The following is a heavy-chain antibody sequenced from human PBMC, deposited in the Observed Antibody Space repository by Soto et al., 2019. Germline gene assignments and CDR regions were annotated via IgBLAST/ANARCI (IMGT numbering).Heavy chain of an antibody. CDR3: ARDSVVTAIYGMDV. J-gene: IGHJ6*02. CDR1: GFTFSSYW. V-gene: IGHV3-7*01. Sequence: GGSLRLSCAASGFTFSSYWMSWVRPAPGKGLEWVANIKQDGSEKYYVDSVKGRFTISRDNAKNSLYLQMNSLRAEDTAVYYCARDSVVTAIYGMDVWGQGTTVTVSS. CDR2: IKQDGSEK. D-gene: IGHD2-21*02.